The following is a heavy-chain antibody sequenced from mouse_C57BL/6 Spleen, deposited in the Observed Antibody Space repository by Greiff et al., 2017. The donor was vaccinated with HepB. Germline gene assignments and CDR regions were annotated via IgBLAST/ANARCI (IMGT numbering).Heavy chain of an antibody. CDR1: GFTFSSYA. CDR2: ISDGGSYT. CDR3: ARDPPFAY. V-gene: IGHV5-4*01. J-gene: IGHJ3*01. Sequence: DVHLVESGGGLVKPGGSLKLSCAASGFTFSSYAMSWVRQTPEKRLEWVATISDGGSYTYYPDNVKGRFTISRDNAKINLYLQMSHLKSEDTAMYYCARDPPFAYWGQGTLVTVSA.